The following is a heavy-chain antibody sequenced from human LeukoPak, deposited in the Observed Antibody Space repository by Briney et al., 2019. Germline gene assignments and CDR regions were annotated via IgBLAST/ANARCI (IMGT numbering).Heavy chain of an antibody. CDR3: VRGGPSTWS. CDR2: INHDGSDT. D-gene: IGHD2-15*01. J-gene: IGHJ5*02. CDR1: GLTFKLYW. V-gene: IGHV3-74*01. Sequence: PGGSLRLSCAASGLTFKLYWMHWVRQVPVRGPVWVSRINHDGSDTIYADSVRGRFTISRDDAKNTLYLQMNNLRAEDTAVYYCVRGGPSTWSWGQGTLVTVSS.